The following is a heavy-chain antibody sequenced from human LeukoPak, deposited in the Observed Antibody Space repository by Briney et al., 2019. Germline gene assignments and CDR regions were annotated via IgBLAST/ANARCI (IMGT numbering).Heavy chain of an antibody. CDR2: IHYSGST. D-gene: IGHD1-20*01. V-gene: IGHV4-59*08. J-gene: IGHJ4*02. CDR1: GGSISGYY. Sequence: SETLSLTCSVSGGSISGYYWSWIRQPPGKGLEWIAYIHYSGSTSYNPSLKSRLTISLDTSKNQFSLKLSSVTAADTAVYHCARLDGNWNYFDYWGQGTLVTVSS. CDR3: ARLDGNWNYFDY.